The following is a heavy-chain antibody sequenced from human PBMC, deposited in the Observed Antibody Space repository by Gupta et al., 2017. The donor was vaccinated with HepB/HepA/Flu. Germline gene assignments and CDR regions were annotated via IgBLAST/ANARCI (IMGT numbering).Heavy chain of an antibody. CDR2: ISGRGGST. J-gene: IGHJ3*02. CDR3: AKFFAYGVVPAAALGAFDI. Sequence: EVQLLESGGGLVQPGGSLRLSFAASGFTFRSYSMIWVRQAPGTGLEWGSVISGRGGSTYYADSVKGRFTISRDNSKNTLYLQMNSLRAEDTAVDYCAKFFAYGVVPAAALGAFDIWGQGTMVTVSS. CDR1: GFTFRSYS. D-gene: IGHD2-2*01. V-gene: IGHV3-23*01.